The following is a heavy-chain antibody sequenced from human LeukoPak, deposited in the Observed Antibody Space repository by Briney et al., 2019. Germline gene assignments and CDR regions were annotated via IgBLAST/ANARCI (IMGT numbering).Heavy chain of an antibody. D-gene: IGHD6-19*01. CDR2: IYHSGST. CDR1: GGSISSSNW. CDR3: ARGRSNSSGWYWFDP. Sequence: PSETLSLTCAVSGGSISSSNWWSWVRQPPGKGLEWIGEIYHSGSTNYNPSLKSRVTISVDTSKNQFSLKLSSVTAADTAVYYCARGRSNSSGWYWFDPWGQGTLVTVSS. V-gene: IGHV4-4*02. J-gene: IGHJ5*02.